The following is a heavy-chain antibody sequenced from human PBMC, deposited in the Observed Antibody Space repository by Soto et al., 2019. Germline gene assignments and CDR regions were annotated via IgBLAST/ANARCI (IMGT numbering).Heavy chain of an antibody. V-gene: IGHV4-39*01. CDR3: ARFMITFGGVIAPTHT. D-gene: IGHD3-16*02. CDR1: GGSISSSSYY. Sequence: PSETLSLTCTVSGGSISSSSYYWGWIRQPPGKGLEWIGSIYYSGSTYYNPSLKSRVTISVDTSKNQFSLKLSSVTAADTAVYYCARFMITFGGVIAPTHTWGQGTLVTVSS. CDR2: IYYSGST. J-gene: IGHJ5*02.